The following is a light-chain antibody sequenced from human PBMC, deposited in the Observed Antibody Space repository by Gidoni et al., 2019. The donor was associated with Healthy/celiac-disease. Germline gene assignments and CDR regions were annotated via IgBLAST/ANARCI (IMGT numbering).Light chain of an antibody. CDR3: QQYDNLPV. Sequence: DIPMTQSPSSLSASVGDRVTITCQASQDISNYLNWYQQKPGKAPKLLIYDASNVETGVPSRFSGSGSGTDFTFTISSLQPEDIATYYCQQYDNLPVFGPGTKVDIK. V-gene: IGKV1-33*01. J-gene: IGKJ3*01. CDR2: DAS. CDR1: QDISNY.